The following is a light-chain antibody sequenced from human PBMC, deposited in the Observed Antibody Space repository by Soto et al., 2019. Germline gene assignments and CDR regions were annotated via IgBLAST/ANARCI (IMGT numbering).Light chain of an antibody. CDR3: SSYTSSSTYNYV. J-gene: IGLJ1*01. V-gene: IGLV2-14*01. CDR2: DVS. CDR1: SSDVGGYNY. Sequence: QSALTQPASVSGSPGQSITISCTGTSSDVGGYNYVSWYQQHPGKAPKLMIYDVSNRPSGVSNRFSGSKSGNTASLTISGLQAEDEADYYCSSYTSSSTYNYVFGTGTKLTVI.